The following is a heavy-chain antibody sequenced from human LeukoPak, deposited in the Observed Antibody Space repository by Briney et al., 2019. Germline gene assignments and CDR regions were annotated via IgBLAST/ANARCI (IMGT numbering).Heavy chain of an antibody. Sequence: GGSLRLSCAASGFTFSDYYMSWIRQAPGKGLEWVSYISSSGSTIYYADSVKGRFTISRDNAKNSLYLQMNSLRAQDTAVYYCAREMATASFDYWGQGTLVTVSS. D-gene: IGHD5-24*01. CDR2: ISSSGSTI. V-gene: IGHV3-11*01. J-gene: IGHJ4*02. CDR3: AREMATASFDY. CDR1: GFTFSDYY.